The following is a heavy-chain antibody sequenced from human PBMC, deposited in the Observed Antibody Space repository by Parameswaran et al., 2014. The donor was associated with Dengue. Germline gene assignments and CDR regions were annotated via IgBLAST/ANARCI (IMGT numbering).Heavy chain of an antibody. CDR1: GYTFTGYY. V-gene: IGHV1-2*06. D-gene: IGHD3-10*01. CDR2: INPNSGGT. Sequence: ASVKVSCKASGYTFTGYYMHWVRQAPGQGLEWMGRINPNSGGTNYAQKFQGRVTMTRDTSISTAYMELSRLRSDDTAVYYCARAGRNTMVQGPPSDYWGQGTLVTVSS. J-gene: IGHJ4*02. CDR3: ARAGRNTMVQGPPSDY.